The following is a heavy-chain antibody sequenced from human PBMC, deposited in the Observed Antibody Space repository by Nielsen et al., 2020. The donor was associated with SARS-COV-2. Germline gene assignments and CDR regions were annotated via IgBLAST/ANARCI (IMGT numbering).Heavy chain of an antibody. CDR2: ISSSSSYI. J-gene: IGHJ4*02. Sequence: WIRQPPGKGLEWVSSISSSSSYIYYADSVKGRFTISRDNAKNSLYLQMNSLRAEDTAVYYCAGVVDTAMVLPDYWGQGTLVTVSS. V-gene: IGHV3-21*01. CDR3: AGVVDTAMVLPDY. D-gene: IGHD5-18*01.